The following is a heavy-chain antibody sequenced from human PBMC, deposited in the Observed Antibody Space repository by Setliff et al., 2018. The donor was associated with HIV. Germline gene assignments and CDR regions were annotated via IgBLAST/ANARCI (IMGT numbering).Heavy chain of an antibody. V-gene: IGHV3-33*08. J-gene: IGHJ4*02. CDR3: ARRGNLLEGRQLDS. D-gene: IGHD1-1*01. Sequence: GSLRLSCAASGFTFRNHAMHWVRQAPGKGLEWVAFIWYDGSNEYYADSVKGRFTISRDNAKNSLYLQMNSLRAEDTALYFCARRGNLLEGRQLDSWGQGTLVTAPQ. CDR2: IWYDGSNE. CDR1: GFTFRNHA.